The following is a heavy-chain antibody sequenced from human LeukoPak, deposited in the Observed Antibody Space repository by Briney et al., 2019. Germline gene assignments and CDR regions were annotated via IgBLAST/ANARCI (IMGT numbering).Heavy chain of an antibody. J-gene: IGHJ6*02. V-gene: IGHV4-39*07. CDR1: GGSISSSSYY. D-gene: IGHD3-22*01. Sequence: PSETLSLTCTVSGGSISSSSYYWGWIRQPPGKGLEWIGSIYYSGSTNYNPSLKSRVTISVDTSKNQFSLKLSSVTAADTAVYYGARDTDDSSGYFDHYGMDVWGQGTTVTVSS. CDR2: IYYSGST. CDR3: ARDTDDSSGYFDHYGMDV.